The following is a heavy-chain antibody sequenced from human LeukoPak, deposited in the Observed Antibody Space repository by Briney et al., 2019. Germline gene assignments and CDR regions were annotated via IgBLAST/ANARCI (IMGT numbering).Heavy chain of an antibody. CDR1: GGTFSSYA. D-gene: IGHD3-10*01. CDR2: FDPEDGET. CDR3: ATGPSLKGSYYYYYGMDV. V-gene: IGHV1-24*01. Sequence: ASVKVSCKASGGTFSSYAISWVRQAPGKGLEWMGGFDPEDGETIYAQKFQGRVTMTEDTSTDTAYMELSSLRSEDTAVYYCATGPSLKGSYYYYYGMDVWGQGTTVTVSS. J-gene: IGHJ6*02.